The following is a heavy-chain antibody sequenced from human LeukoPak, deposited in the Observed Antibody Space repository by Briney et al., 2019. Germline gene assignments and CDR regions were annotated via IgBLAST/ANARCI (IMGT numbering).Heavy chain of an antibody. Sequence: ETLSLTCAVYGGSLSNYYWSWIRQPPGKGLEWIGEINHSGSTKFNPSLKSRVTILVDMSKSQFSLELRSVTAADTAVYYCARGPASGSDFACFDPWGQGTLVTVSS. CDR1: GGSLSNYY. CDR2: INHSGST. D-gene: IGHD3-10*01. V-gene: IGHV4-34*01. CDR3: ARGPASGSDFACFDP. J-gene: IGHJ5*02.